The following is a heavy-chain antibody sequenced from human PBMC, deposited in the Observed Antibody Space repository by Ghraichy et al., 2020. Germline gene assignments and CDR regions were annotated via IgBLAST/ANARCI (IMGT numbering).Heavy chain of an antibody. CDR3: ARVGAAAGKGESYYYYGMDV. D-gene: IGHD6-13*01. CDR1: GFTFSSYS. CDR2: ISSSSSYI. Sequence: GGSLRLSCAASGFTFSSYSMNWVRQAPGKGLEWVSSISSSSSYIYYADSVKGRFTISRDNAKNSLYLQMNSLRAEDTAVYYCARVGAAAGKGESYYYYGMDVWGQGTTVTVSS. J-gene: IGHJ6*02. V-gene: IGHV3-21*01.